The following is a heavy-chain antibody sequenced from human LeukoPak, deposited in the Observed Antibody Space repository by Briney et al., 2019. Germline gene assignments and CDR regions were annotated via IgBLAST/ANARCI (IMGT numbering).Heavy chain of an antibody. D-gene: IGHD1-20*01. J-gene: IGHJ6*02. CDR3: ARPNWNDVYYGMDV. Sequence: ASVKVSCKASGGTFSSYAISWVRQAPGQGLEWMGRIIPILGIANYAQKFQGRVTITADKSTSTAYMELSSLRSEDTAVYHCARPNWNDVYYGMDVWGQGTTVTVSS. CDR2: IIPILGIA. CDR1: GGTFSSYA. V-gene: IGHV1-69*04.